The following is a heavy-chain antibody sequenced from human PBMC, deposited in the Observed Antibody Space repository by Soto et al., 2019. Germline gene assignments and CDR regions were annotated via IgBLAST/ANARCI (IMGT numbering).Heavy chain of an antibody. Sequence: QVQLVESGGGVVQPGRSLRLSCVASGFSFISYSMHWVRQAPGKGLEWVAVISNDGNYKYYADSVKGRFTISRDNSKNTLFLQVNSLRAEDTNVYYCAQVVGLLASGSFHKHPIDFWGQGTLVTVSS. CDR3: AQVVGLLASGSFHKHPIDF. V-gene: IGHV3-30*18. J-gene: IGHJ4*02. D-gene: IGHD3-10*01. CDR2: ISNDGNYK. CDR1: GFSFISYS.